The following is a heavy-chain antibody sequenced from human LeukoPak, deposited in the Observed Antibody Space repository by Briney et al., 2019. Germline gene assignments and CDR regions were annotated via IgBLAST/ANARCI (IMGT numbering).Heavy chain of an antibody. CDR1: GFTFSSYA. Sequence: GSLRLSCAASGFTFSSYAMSWVRQAPGKGLEWVSAISGSGGSTYYADSVKGRFTISRDNSRNTLFLQMNSLRAEDTAVYYCARRAGAYSHPYDHWGQGTLVSVSS. V-gene: IGHV3-23*01. CDR3: ARRAGAYSHPYDH. D-gene: IGHD4/OR15-4a*01. J-gene: IGHJ4*02. CDR2: ISGSGGST.